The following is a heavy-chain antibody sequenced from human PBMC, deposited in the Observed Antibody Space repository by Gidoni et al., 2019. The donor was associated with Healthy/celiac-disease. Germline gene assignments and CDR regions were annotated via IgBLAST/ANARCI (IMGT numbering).Heavy chain of an antibody. CDR2: IYYSGST. D-gene: IGHD6-19*01. CDR3: ARAAVAVYWYFDL. CDR1: GGSISSGDYY. V-gene: IGHV4-30-4*01. J-gene: IGHJ2*01. Sequence: QVQLQESGPGLVKPSQTLSLPCTVSGGSISSGDYYWSWTRQPPGKGLEWIGYIYYSGSTYYNPSLKSRVTISVDTSKNQFSLKLSSVTAADTAVYYCARAAVAVYWYFDLWGRGTLVTVSS.